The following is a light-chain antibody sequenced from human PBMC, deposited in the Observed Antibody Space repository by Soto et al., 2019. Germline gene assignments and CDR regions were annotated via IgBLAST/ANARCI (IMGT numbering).Light chain of an antibody. CDR1: SGHSSYA. CDR2: LNSDGSH. Sequence: QLVLTQSPSASASLGASVKLTCTLSSGHSSYAIAWHQQQPEKGPRYLIMLNSDGSHTKGDGIPDRFSGYSSGAERYLTISSLQSEDEADYYCQTWGTGIWVFGGGTKVTVL. V-gene: IGLV4-69*01. J-gene: IGLJ3*02. CDR3: QTWGTGIWV.